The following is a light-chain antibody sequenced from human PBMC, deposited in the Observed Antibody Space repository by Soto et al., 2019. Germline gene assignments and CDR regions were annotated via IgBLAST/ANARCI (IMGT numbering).Light chain of an antibody. CDR1: HYIYSN. CDR3: QQYHNLWT. V-gene: IGKV3-15*01. Sequence: EIVMTQSPATLSVSPGERATLSCTASHYIYSNVAWFQQRPGQAPRLLIYRASTRATGNPARFSGSGSGTEFTLTITSLQSEDFALYYCQQYHNLWTFGQGTEVEMK. CDR2: RAS. J-gene: IGKJ1*01.